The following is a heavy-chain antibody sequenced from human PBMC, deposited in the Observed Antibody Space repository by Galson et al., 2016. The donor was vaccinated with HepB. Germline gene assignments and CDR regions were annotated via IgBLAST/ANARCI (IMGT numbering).Heavy chain of an antibody. CDR2: TSGSASAGST. CDR3: AKLPWLGELRGSLLYFDY. J-gene: IGHJ4*02. V-gene: IGHV3-23*01. Sequence: SLRLSCAASGFTFSNCAMSWVRQAPGKGLEWVSATSGSASAGSTYYADSVKGRFTISRDNSKNTLYLQMNSLRAEDTAIYYCAKLPWLGELRGSLLYFDYWGQGTLVTVSS. D-gene: IGHD3-10*01. CDR1: GFTFSNCA.